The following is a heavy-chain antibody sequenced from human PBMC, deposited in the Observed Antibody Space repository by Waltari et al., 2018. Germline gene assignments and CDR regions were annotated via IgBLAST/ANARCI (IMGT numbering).Heavy chain of an antibody. Sequence: QVHVVESGGGVVQPGGSLRLPWAASGFTLGTEGMHRVRQAPGKGLEWVAVIQYDGSIKNYADSVKGRFTISRENSKNTLYLEMKSLRAEDTAVYYCAREYSRICFHALDGWGQGTAVTVSS. J-gene: IGHJ6*02. V-gene: IGHV3-33*05. CDR2: IQYDGSIK. CDR3: AREYSRICFHALDG. D-gene: IGHD6-13*01. CDR1: GFTLGTEG.